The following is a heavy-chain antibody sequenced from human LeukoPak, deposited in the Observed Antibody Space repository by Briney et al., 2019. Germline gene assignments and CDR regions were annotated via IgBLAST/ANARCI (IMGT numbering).Heavy chain of an antibody. D-gene: IGHD3-3*01. V-gene: IGHV4-31*03. CDR2: IYYSGST. CDR1: GGSISSGGYY. J-gene: IGHJ6*03. CDR3: ARDRRDVENDFWSGYLTTRHYYMDV. Sequence: SETLSLTCTVSGGSISSGGYYWSWIRQHPGKGLEWIGYIYYSGSTYNNPSLKSRVPRSVDTSKNQFSLKLSSVTAADTAVYYCARDRRDVENDFWSGYLTTRHYYMDVWGKGTTVTVSS.